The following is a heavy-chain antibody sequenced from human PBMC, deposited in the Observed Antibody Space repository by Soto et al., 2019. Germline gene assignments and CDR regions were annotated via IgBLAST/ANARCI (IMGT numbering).Heavy chain of an antibody. CDR3: AREYSYGSNFFEC. V-gene: IGHV4-31*03. CDR1: GGSISSAAYY. CDR2: ISHSGRT. D-gene: IGHD2-15*01. J-gene: IGHJ4*02. Sequence: QVQLQESGPGLLKPSQTLSLSCTVSGGSISSAAYYCSWLRQHPGQGLEWIGYISHSGRTYYTPLLKRRDIISADTSKNQFSLYLTSVTAADTALYYCAREYSYGSNFFECWGQGALVTVSS.